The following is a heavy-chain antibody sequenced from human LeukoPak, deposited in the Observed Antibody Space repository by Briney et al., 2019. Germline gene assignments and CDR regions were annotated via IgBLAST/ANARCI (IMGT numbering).Heavy chain of an antibody. Sequence: PSETLSLTCAVYGGSFSGYYWSWIRQPPGKGLEWIGEINHSGSTNYNPSLKSRVTISVDTSKNQFSLKLSSVTAADTAVYYCARHYCSSTSCHTMAFDYWGQGTLVTVSS. V-gene: IGHV4-34*01. J-gene: IGHJ4*02. D-gene: IGHD2-2*02. CDR3: ARHYCSSTSCHTMAFDY. CDR1: GGSFSGYY. CDR2: INHSGST.